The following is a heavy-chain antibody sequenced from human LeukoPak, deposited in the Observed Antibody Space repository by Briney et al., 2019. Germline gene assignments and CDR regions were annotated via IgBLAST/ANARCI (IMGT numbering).Heavy chain of an antibody. CDR2: IYHSGST. D-gene: IGHD5-12*01. CDR1: GYSISSGYY. J-gene: IGHJ4*02. V-gene: IGHV4-38-2*02. Sequence: SETLSLTCTVSGYSISSGYYWGWIRQPPGKGLEWIGSIYHSGSTYYNPSLKSRVTTSVDTSKNQFSLTLSSVTAADTAVYYCARGLHSGYDRGGFDYWGQGTLVTVSS. CDR3: ARGLHSGYDRGGFDY.